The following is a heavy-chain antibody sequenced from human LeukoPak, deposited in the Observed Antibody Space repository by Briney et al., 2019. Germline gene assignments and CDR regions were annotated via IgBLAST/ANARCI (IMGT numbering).Heavy chain of an antibody. Sequence: GGSLRLSCAASGFTFSSYSMNWVRQAPGRGLGWVSSISSSSSYIYYADSVKGRFTISRDNAKNSLYLQMNSLRAEDTAVYYCARDRGIAALDVWGQGTTVTVSS. CDR3: ARDRGIAALDV. CDR1: GFTFSSYS. D-gene: IGHD6-13*01. V-gene: IGHV3-21*01. CDR2: ISSSSSYI. J-gene: IGHJ6*02.